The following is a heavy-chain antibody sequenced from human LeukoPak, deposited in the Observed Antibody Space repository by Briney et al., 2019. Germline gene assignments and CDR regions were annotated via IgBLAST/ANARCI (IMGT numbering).Heavy chain of an antibody. J-gene: IGHJ4*02. CDR2: LSRDGSTT. Sequence: PGGSLRLSCAASGFTFSSYWMSWVRQAPGKGLVWVSRLSRDGSTTTYADSVKGRFTISRDNAKNTMYLQMNGLRAEDTAVYYCARGMDYYDNRGYTTDSWGQGTLVTVSS. CDR3: ARGMDYYDNRGYTTDS. D-gene: IGHD3-22*01. V-gene: IGHV3-74*01. CDR1: GFTFSSYW.